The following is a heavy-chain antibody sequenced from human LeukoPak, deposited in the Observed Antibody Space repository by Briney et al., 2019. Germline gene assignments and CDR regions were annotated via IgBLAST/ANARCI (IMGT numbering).Heavy chain of an antibody. CDR1: GFTFSSYA. D-gene: IGHD6-19*01. V-gene: IGHV3-30-3*01. CDR3: ARLAFDP. J-gene: IGHJ5*02. CDR2: ISYDGSNK. Sequence: GGSLRLSCAASGFTFSSYAMHWVRQAPGKGLEWVAVISYDGSNKYYADSVKGRFTISRDNSKNTLYLQMNSLRAEDAAVYYCARLAFDPWGQGTLVTVSS.